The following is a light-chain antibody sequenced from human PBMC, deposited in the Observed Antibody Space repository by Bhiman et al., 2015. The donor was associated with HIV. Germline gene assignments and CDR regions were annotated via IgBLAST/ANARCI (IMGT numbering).Light chain of an antibody. Sequence: QSALTQPASVSGSPGQSITISCTGTSNDIGDYNFVSWYQQHPGKAPKLLISDVTKRPSGVSNRFSGSKSGNTASLTISGLQAEDEADYYCSSYAGSNNYVVFGGGTKLTVL. J-gene: IGLJ2*01. V-gene: IGLV2-14*03. CDR3: SSYAGSNNYVV. CDR2: DVT. CDR1: SNDIGDYNF.